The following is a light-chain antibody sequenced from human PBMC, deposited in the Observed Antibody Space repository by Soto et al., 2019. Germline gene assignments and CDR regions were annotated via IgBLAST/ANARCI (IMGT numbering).Light chain of an antibody. CDR1: QSLLYNNTYNY. Sequence: EIVMTQSPLTLPVPAGEPASIXXRSXQSLLYNNTYNYLDWYVQKPGQSPXXLIYFGSNRAPGVPDRFSGSGSGTDFTLKINRVEAEDVGTYYCMQALQSLTFGQGTRLEIK. J-gene: IGKJ5*01. CDR2: FGS. CDR3: MQALQSLT. V-gene: IGKV2-28*01.